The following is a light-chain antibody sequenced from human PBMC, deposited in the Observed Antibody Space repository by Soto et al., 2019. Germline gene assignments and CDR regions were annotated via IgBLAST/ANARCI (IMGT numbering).Light chain of an antibody. Sequence: QSVLTQPPSASGSPGQSVTISCTGTTSDVGGYNYVSWYQQHPGKATKLMIYEVIKRPSGVPDRISGSKPGNTASLTVSGLQAEDEADYYCTSYVPSDNYVFGTGT. CDR2: EVI. V-gene: IGLV2-8*01. J-gene: IGLJ1*01. CDR3: TSYVPSDNYV. CDR1: TSDVGGYNY.